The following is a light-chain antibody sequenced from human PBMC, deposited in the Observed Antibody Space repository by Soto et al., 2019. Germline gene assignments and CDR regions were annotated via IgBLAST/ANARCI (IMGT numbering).Light chain of an antibody. CDR3: SSYTGSSTLV. V-gene: IGLV2-14*01. Sequence: QSALTQPASVSGSPGQSITISCTGTSSDLGGYNYVSWYQQHPGKAPKVMIYEVSNRPSGVSNRFSGSKSGSTASLTISGLQAEDAADYYCSSYTGSSTLVFGGGTKLTVL. J-gene: IGLJ3*02. CDR1: SSDLGGYNY. CDR2: EVS.